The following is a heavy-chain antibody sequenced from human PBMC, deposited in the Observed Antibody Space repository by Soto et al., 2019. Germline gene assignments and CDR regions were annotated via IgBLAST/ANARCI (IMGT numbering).Heavy chain of an antibody. V-gene: IGHV3-21*01. Sequence: PGGSLRLSCAASGFTFSSYSMNWVRQAPGKGLEWVSSISSSSSYIYHADSVKDRFTISRDNAKNSLYLQMISLRAEDTAVYYCAIVRLDFVLVPAAIAVDGQQLYRYYFDYWGQGT. CDR3: AIVRLDFVLVPAAIAVDGQQLYRYYFDY. CDR1: GFTFSSYS. CDR2: ISSSSSYI. J-gene: IGHJ4*02. D-gene: IGHD2-2*03.